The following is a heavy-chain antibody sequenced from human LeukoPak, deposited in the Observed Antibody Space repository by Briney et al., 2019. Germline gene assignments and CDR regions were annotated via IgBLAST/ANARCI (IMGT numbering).Heavy chain of an antibody. CDR1: GASISDYY. V-gene: IGHV4-59*08. D-gene: IGHD1-20*01. CDR3: ARDNWNAARVVDI. CDR2: IYYNGRT. J-gene: IGHJ3*02. Sequence: PSETLSLTCTVSGASISDYYWNWIRQPPGKGLEWIAYIYYNGRTKYNPSLQSRVTISVDTSKNQFSLKLSSVTAADTAVYYCARDNWNAARVVDIWGQGTMVTVSS.